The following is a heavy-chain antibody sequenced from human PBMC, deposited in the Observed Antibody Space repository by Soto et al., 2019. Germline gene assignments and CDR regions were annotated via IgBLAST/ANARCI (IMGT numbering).Heavy chain of an antibody. CDR1: GASISGFY. D-gene: IGHD1-1*01. CDR2: IYATGTT. Sequence: ETLSLTCAVSGASISGFYWSWIRKPAGKGLEWIGRIYATGTTDYNPSLKSRVMMSVDTSKKQFSLKLRSVTAAYTAVYYCVRDGTKTLRDWFDPWGQGISVTVSS. V-gene: IGHV4-4*07. CDR3: VRDGTKTLRDWFDP. J-gene: IGHJ5*02.